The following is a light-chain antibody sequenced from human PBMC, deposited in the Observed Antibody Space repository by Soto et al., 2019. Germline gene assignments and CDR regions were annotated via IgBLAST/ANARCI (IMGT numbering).Light chain of an antibody. CDR2: GAF. Sequence: EIVITQSPVTLSVSRGERATLSCRASQSVRSNLAWYQQKPGQAPSLLIYGAFTRAPGIPARFSGNGSGTEFTLTISSLQSEDFALYYCQQYNDWPLTFGQGAKVDIK. CDR3: QQYNDWPLT. CDR1: QSVRSN. J-gene: IGKJ1*01. V-gene: IGKV3-15*01.